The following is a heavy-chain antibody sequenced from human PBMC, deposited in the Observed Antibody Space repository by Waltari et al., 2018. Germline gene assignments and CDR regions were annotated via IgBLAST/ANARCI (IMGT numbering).Heavy chain of an antibody. D-gene: IGHD2-15*01. CDR2: ISGSGGST. V-gene: IGHV3-23*04. J-gene: IGHJ4*02. CDR3: ARERGYCSAGSCYSGVDY. CDR1: GFSFSSYA. Sequence: EVQLVESGGGLVQPGGSLRLSCVASGFSFSSYAMSWVRQAPGKGLEWVSGISGSGGSTYYADSVKGRFTISRDNSKNTLHLQMNSLRAEDTAVYYCARERGYCSAGSCYSGVDYWGQGTLVTVSS.